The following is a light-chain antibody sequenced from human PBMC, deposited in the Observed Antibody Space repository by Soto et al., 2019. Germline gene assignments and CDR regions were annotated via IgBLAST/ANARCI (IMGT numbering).Light chain of an antibody. CDR3: QSYDSSLSEV. CDR1: SSNIGAGYD. J-gene: IGLJ1*01. CDR2: GNS. V-gene: IGLV1-40*01. Sequence: QPVLTQPPSVSGAPGQRVTISCTGSSSNIGAGYDVHWYQQLPGTAPKLLIYGNSNRPSGVPDRFSGSKSGTSASLAITGLRAEDEADYYCQSYDSSLSEVFGTGTKLTVL.